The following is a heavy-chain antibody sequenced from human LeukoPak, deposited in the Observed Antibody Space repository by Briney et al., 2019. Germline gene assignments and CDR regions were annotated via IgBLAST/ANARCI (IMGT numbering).Heavy chain of an antibody. V-gene: IGHV1-18*01. CDR3: ARGGQLLYDDY. D-gene: IGHD2-2*02. CDR2: ISAYNGNT. CDR1: GYTFTTYG. J-gene: IGHJ4*02. Sequence: ASVKVSCKASGYTFTTYGIAWVRRAPGQGLEWMGWISAYNGNTNSAQKLQGRVTMTTDTSTSTAYMELRNLRSDDTAVYYCARGGQLLYDDYWGQGTLVTVSS.